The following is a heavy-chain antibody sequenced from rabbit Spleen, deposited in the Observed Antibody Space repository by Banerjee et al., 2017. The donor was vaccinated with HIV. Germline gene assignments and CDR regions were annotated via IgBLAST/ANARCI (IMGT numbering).Heavy chain of an antibody. CDR1: GFDFSNYYM. V-gene: IGHV1S45*01. D-gene: IGHD1-1*01. Sequence: QEQLKESGGGLVQPGGSLKVSCKASGFDFSNYYMSWVRQAPGKGLEWSGYIDAGSSGFTYVASWAKGRFTCSKTSSSTVTLQMTSLTVADAAAYFCAGDSANSVTSYGMDLWGPGTLVTVS. CDR3: AGDSANSVTSYGMDL. J-gene: IGHJ6*01. CDR2: IDAGSSGFT.